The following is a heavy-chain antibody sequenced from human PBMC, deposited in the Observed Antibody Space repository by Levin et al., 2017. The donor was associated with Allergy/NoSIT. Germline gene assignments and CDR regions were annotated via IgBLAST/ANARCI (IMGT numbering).Heavy chain of an antibody. CDR1: GFTFSSYW. J-gene: IGHJ6*02. D-gene: IGHD3-22*01. Sequence: GGSLRLSCAASGFTFSSYWMHWVRQAPGKGLVWVSRINSDGSSTSYVDSVKGRFTISRDNAKNTLYLQMNSLRAEDTAVYYCARDGVYDSSGYSYYYYGMDVWGQGTTVTVSS. V-gene: IGHV3-74*01. CDR3: ARDGVYDSSGYSYYYYGMDV. CDR2: INSDGSST.